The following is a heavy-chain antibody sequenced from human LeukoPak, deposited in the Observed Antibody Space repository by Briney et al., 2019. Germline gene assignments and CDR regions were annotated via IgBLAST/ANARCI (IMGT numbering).Heavy chain of an antibody. V-gene: IGHV3-53*01. J-gene: IGHJ4*02. CDR1: GFSVSNYY. CDR3: ATDRATQHFDY. CDR2: NNGGGTT. Sequence: PGGSLRLSCVASGFSVSNYYMSWVRQAPGKGLEWVAVNNGGGTTYYADSVKGRFTISRDNSRNTLFLQMNSLRAEDTAVYYCATDRATQHFDYWGQGTLVSVSS. D-gene: IGHD2-15*01.